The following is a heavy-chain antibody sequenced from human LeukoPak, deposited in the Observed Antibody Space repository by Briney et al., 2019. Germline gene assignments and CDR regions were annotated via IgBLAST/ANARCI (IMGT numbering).Heavy chain of an antibody. V-gene: IGHV1-8*03. CDR3: ASRVIVVEDWFDP. D-gene: IGHD3-22*01. Sequence: ASVKVSCKASGYTFNSYDITWVRQATGQGLEWMGWMNPNSGKTGYAQKFQGRVTITRNTSISTAYMELSSLRSEDTAVYYCASRVIVVEDWFDPWGQGTLVTVSS. J-gene: IGHJ5*02. CDR2: MNPNSGKT. CDR1: GYTFNSYD.